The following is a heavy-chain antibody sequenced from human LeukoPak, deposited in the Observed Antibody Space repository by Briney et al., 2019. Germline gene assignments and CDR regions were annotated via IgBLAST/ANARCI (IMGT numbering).Heavy chain of an antibody. Sequence: GGSLRLSCAASGFTFSGSAMHWVRQASGKGLEWVGRIRSKANSYATAYAASVKGRFTISRDDSKNTAYLQMNSLKTEDTAVYYCTGQYYYDSSGYYRKASAYHYYMDVWGKGTAVTVSS. CDR2: IRSKANSYAT. J-gene: IGHJ6*03. D-gene: IGHD3-22*01. CDR3: TGQYYYDSSGYYRKASAYHYYMDV. V-gene: IGHV3-73*01. CDR1: GFTFSGSA.